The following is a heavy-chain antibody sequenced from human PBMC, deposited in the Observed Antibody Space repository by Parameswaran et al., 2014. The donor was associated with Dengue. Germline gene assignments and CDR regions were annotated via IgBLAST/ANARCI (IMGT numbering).Heavy chain of an antibody. J-gene: IGHJ5*02. CDR1: GGSISSTTYY. V-gene: IGHV4-39*01. CDR2: LDSSGRT. Sequence: SETLSLTCSVSGGSISSTTYYWAWIRQPPGKGLEWVGTLDSSGRTYYNPSLKSRVTISVDTSKNQFSLSLRSVTAADTAVYYCARQAPPINCFDPWGQGTLVTVSS. CDR3: ARQAPPINCFDP.